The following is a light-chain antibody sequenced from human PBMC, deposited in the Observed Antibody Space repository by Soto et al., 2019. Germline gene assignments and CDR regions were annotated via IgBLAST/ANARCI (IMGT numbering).Light chain of an antibody. CDR1: QSISTY. V-gene: IGKV1-39*01. CDR3: QQSYSTPWT. CDR2: AAS. J-gene: IGKJ1*01. Sequence: DIQMTQSPSSLSASVGDRVTITCRASQSISTYLNWYQYKPGKAPKVLIYAASSLQSGVPSRFSGSGSGTDFTLTISSLQPEDFATYYCQQSYSTPWTFGQGTKVDI.